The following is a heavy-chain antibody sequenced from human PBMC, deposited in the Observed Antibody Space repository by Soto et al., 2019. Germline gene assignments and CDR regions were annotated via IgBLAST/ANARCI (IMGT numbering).Heavy chain of an antibody. V-gene: IGHV4-59*01. J-gene: IGHJ4*02. Sequence: QVQLQESGPGLVKPSETLSLTCTVSGGSISSYYWSWIRQPPGKGLEWIGYIYYSGSTNYYPTLESRVSMSVDTSRNQVSLKLSSVTAADTAVYYCVRGSAANVYWGQGTLVTVSS. CDR1: GGSISSYY. D-gene: IGHD2-15*01. CDR2: IYYSGST. CDR3: VRGSAANVY.